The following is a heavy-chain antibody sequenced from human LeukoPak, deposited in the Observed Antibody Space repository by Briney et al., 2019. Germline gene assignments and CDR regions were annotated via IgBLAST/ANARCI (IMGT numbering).Heavy chain of an antibody. CDR1: GGSISSGDYY. J-gene: IGHJ5*02. V-gene: IGHV4-30-4*01. CDR2: IYYSGST. CDR3: ASELVVVPAAITAGFDP. D-gene: IGHD2-2*01. Sequence: SETLSLTCTVSGGSISSGDYYWSWIRQPPGKGLEWIGYIYYSGSTYYNPSLKSRATISVDTSKNQFSLKLSSVTAADTAVYYCASELVVVPAAITAGFDPWGQGTLVTVSS.